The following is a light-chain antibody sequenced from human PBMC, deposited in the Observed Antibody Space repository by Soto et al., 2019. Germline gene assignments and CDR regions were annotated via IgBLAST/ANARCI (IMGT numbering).Light chain of an antibody. J-gene: IGLJ1*01. CDR2: RNN. Sequence: QPVLTQPPSASGTPGQRVTISCSGSSSNIGSNYVYWYQQLPGTAPKPLIYRNNQRPSGVPDRFSGSKSGTSASLAISGLRSEDEADYYCAAWDDSLSGYVLGTGTKVTAL. CDR1: SSNIGSNY. V-gene: IGLV1-47*01. CDR3: AAWDDSLSGYV.